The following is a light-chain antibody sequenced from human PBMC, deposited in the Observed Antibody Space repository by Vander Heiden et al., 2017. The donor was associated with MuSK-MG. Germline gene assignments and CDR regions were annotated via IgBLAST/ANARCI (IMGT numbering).Light chain of an antibody. Sequence: DIQMTQSTPSLSASLGGRVSITCRASQSIGIYLNWYQQKPGKAPKVLIYAASSLQSGVPSRFSGSGSGTDFTLTISNVQPEDVGTYYCQQIYSYPRYTFGQGTKLEIK. CDR2: AAS. J-gene: IGKJ2*01. V-gene: IGKV1-39*01. CDR3: QQIYSYPRYT. CDR1: QSIGIY.